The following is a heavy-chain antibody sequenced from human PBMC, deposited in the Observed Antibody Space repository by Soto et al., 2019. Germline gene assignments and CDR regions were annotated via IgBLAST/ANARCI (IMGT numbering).Heavy chain of an antibody. V-gene: IGHV1-2*02. CDR1: GYAFTGYY. J-gene: IGHJ4*02. Sequence: ASVKVFCKSSGYAFTGYYIHSVRQAPGQGLEWMGWINPNSGDTNYAQKFQGRFTMTRDTSFSTAYMELSSLRSDDTAVYYVATRYSYVHFWAQVTLVTVSS. CDR3: ATRYSYVHF. CDR2: INPNSGDT. D-gene: IGHD5-18*01.